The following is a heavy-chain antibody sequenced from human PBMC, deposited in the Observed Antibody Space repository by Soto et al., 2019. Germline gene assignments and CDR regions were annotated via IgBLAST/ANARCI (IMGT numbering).Heavy chain of an antibody. CDR3: ARGWVLVVPDSLPIVGGNYFDY. D-gene: IGHD2-2*01. Sequence: SETLSLTCAVYGGSFSGYHWSWIRQPPRKGLEWIGEINYRGSTNYNPSLKNRVTITVDTSKNQFSLKVTSVTAGDRAVYYCARGWVLVVPDSLPIVGGNYFDYWGQGTPVTVSS. J-gene: IGHJ4*02. CDR2: INYRGST. CDR1: GGSFSGYH. V-gene: IGHV4-34*01.